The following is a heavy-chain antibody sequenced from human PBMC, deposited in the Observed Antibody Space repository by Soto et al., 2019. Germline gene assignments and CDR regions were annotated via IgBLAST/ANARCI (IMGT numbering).Heavy chain of an antibody. Sequence: QVQLVESGGGVVQPVRSLRLSCASSGFTFSNNGMHWVRQAPGKGLEWVAVIWYDGSNEYYADSVKGRFTISRDNSKNTLYLQRNSLRVEDTAVYYGARDGGRGYAYYMDVW. CDR1: GFTFSNNG. CDR2: IWYDGSNE. J-gene: IGHJ6*03. D-gene: IGHD3-16*01. V-gene: IGHV3-33*01. CDR3: ARDGGRGYAYYMDV.